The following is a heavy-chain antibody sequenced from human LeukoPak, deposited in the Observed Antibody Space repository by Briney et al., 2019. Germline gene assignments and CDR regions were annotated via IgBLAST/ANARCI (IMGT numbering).Heavy chain of an antibody. CDR3: ARYSGYASDYGDFPASPDDY. J-gene: IGHJ4*02. V-gene: IGHV3-21*01. D-gene: IGHD4-17*01. Sequence: GGSLRLPCAASGFTFSSYSMNWVRQAPGKGLEWVSSISSSSSYIYYADSVKGRFTISRDNAKNSLYLQMNSLRAEDTAVYYCARYSGYASDYGDFPASPDDYWGQGTLVTVSS. CDR2: ISSSSSYI. CDR1: GFTFSSYS.